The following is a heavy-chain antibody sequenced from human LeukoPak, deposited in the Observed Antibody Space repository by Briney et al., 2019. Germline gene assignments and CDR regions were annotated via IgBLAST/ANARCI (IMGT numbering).Heavy chain of an antibody. Sequence: NRGESLKISCKGSGYTFATYWIGWVRQMPGKGLEWMGIIYPGDSRTTYSPSFQGQVTISADKSISTAYLQWSSLKASDTAMYYCARRSSGWYQDYWGQGTLVTVSS. D-gene: IGHD6-19*01. CDR1: GYTFATYW. CDR3: ARRSSGWYQDY. V-gene: IGHV5-51*01. J-gene: IGHJ4*02. CDR2: IYPGDSRT.